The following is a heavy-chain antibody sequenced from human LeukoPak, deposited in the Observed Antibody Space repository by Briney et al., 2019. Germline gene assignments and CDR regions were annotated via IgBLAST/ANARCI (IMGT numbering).Heavy chain of an antibody. V-gene: IGHV4-59*01. J-gene: IGHJ3*02. Sequence: SETLSLTCTVSGGSISSYYWSWIRQPPGEGLEWIGYIYYSGSTNYNPSLKSRVTISVDTSKNQFSLKLSSVTAADTAVYYCARGLSSSWFDAFDIWGQGTMVTVSS. D-gene: IGHD6-13*01. CDR3: ARGLSSSWFDAFDI. CDR2: IYYSGST. CDR1: GGSISSYY.